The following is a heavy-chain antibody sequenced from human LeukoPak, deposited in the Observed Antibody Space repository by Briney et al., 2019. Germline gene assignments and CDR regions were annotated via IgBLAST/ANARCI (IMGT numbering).Heavy chain of an antibody. CDR1: KFTFSDYY. V-gene: IGHV3-11*04. Sequence: GGSLRLSCAPSKFTFSDYYMSWIRQAPGKGLEWVSYISNSGSTIYYADSVKGRFTISRDNAKNSLYLQMNSLRAEDTAVYYCARDKHHYYDSSGFDYWGQGTLVTVSS. CDR3: ARDKHHYYDSSGFDY. J-gene: IGHJ4*02. D-gene: IGHD3-22*01. CDR2: ISNSGSTI.